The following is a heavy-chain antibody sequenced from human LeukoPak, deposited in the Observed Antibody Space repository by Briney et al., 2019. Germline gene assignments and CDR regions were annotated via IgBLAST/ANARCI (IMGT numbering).Heavy chain of an antibody. D-gene: IGHD3-3*01. CDR1: GLTFSSFE. V-gene: IGHV3-48*03. J-gene: IGHJ5*02. CDR2: ISSSGDTT. CDR3: ARGAYYDFWSGYPNWFDP. Sequence: GGSLRLSCVGSGLTFSSFEMNWVRQGPGKGLEWVSYISSSGDTTYYVDSVKGRFTISRDNAKNSLYLQMNSLRAEDTAVYYCARGAYYDFWSGYPNWFDPWGQGTLVTVSS.